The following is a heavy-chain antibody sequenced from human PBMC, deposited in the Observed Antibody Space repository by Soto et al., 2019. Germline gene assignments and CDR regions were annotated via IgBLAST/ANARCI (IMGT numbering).Heavy chain of an antibody. V-gene: IGHV3-23*01. CDR3: GKAQQRDDFGDYEPYYYCYGLEV. CDR1: GFTFSSYA. CDR2: ISGSGGST. D-gene: IGHD4-17*01. J-gene: IGHJ6*02. Sequence: EVQLLESGGGLVQPGGSLRLSCAASGFTFSSYAMSWVRQAPGKGLEWVSAISGSGGSTYYADSVKGRFTISRDNSKNTQCLQMNSLRPEDTAVYYCGKAQQRDDFGDYEPYYYCYGLEVWGQGTKVPVSS.